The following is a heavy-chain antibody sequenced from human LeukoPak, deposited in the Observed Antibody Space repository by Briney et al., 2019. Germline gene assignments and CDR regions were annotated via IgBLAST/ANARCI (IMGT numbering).Heavy chain of an antibody. J-gene: IGHJ4*02. Sequence: GASVKVSCRASETFSSHAITWVRQAPGQGLEWMGRIIPIVDLVNSAQKFQGRVTFTADKSTTTAYMELSSLRSEDTAVYYCARAEDDRSGSFCGGYWGQGTLVTVFS. CDR3: ARAEDDRSGSFCGGY. CDR1: ETFSSHA. V-gene: IGHV1-69*04. D-gene: IGHD3-10*01. CDR2: IIPIVDLV.